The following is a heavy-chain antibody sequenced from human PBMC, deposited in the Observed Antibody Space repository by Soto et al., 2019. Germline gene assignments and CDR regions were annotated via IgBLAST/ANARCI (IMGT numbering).Heavy chain of an antibody. Sequence: QVRLVQSGAEVKKPGASVKVSCKASGYTFTSYAMHWVRQAPGQRLEWMGWINAGNGNTKYSQKFQGRVTITRDASASTAYMELSSLGSEDTAVYYCATSVGSDPAMVTHDRYYCYCMDVWGQGTTVTVSS. V-gene: IGHV1-3*01. CDR3: ATSVGSDPAMVTHDRYYCYCMDV. D-gene: IGHD5-18*01. CDR1: GYTFTSYA. CDR2: INAGNGNT. J-gene: IGHJ6*02.